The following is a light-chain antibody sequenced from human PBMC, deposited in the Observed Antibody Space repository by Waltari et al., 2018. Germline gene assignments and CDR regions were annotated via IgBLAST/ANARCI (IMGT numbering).Light chain of an antibody. J-gene: IGKJ4*01. Sequence: DIQMTQSPSSLSASVGDRVTITCRASQSITTSLNWYQQKPGKAPTLLIYGASNLQRGVPSRFSGSGSGTDFSLTISSLRPEDFATYFCQQSYRVPPFFGRGTKVEI. CDR3: QQSYRVPPF. CDR1: QSITTS. CDR2: GAS. V-gene: IGKV1-39*01.